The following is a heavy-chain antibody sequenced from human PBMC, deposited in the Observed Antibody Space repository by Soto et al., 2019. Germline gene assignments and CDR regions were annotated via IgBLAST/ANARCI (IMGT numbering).Heavy chain of an antibody. V-gene: IGHV3-7*03. CDR2: INPDGNVR. Sequence: EVQLLGSGGGLVQPGGSLRLSCVGSGFPFSTYWMNWVRQAPGKGLEWVANINPDGNVRTYVDSVRGRFTTSRDNAKNALYPQMISLIADDTAVYFCAGWGGHDYNYWGQGIMVTVSS. J-gene: IGHJ4*02. D-gene: IGHD4-4*01. CDR3: AGWGGHDYNY. CDR1: GFPFSTYW.